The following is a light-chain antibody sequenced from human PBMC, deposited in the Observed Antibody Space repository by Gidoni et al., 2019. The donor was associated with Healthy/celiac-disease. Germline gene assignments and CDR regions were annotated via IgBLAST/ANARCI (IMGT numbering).Light chain of an antibody. V-gene: IGKV1-39*01. CDR2: AAS. J-gene: IGKJ1*01. CDR3: QQSYSTPVT. CDR1: QSIRSY. Sequence: DIQMTQSPSSLSASVGDRVTITCRASQSIRSYLNWYQQKPRKAPKLLIYAASRLQSGVPSRFSGSGSGTDFTLTISSLQPEDFATYYCQQSYSTPVTFGQGTKVEIK.